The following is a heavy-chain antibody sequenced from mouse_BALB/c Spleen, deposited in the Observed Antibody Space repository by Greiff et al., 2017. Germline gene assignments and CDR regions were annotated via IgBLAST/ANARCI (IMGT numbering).Heavy chain of an antibody. CDR3: ASELPAMDY. Sequence: EVKLQESGPGLVKPSQSLSLTCSVTGYSITSGYYWNWIRQFPGNKLEWMGYISYDGSNNYNPSLKNRISITRDTSKNQFFLKLNSVTTEDTATYYCASELPAMDYWGQGTSVTVSS. CDR2: ISYDGSN. CDR1: GYSITSGYY. D-gene: IGHD1-1*01. J-gene: IGHJ4*01. V-gene: IGHV3-6*02.